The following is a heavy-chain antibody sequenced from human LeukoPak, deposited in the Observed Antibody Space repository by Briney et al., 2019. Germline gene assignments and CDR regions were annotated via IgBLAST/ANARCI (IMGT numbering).Heavy chain of an antibody. CDR2: IYYSGST. CDR3: ARERSYYYGSSYYYYMDV. J-gene: IGHJ6*03. CDR1: GGSISSGGYY. Sequence: PSETLSLTCTVSGGSISSGGYYSSWIRQHPGKGLEWIGYIYYSGSTYYNPSLKSRVTISVDTSKNQFSLKLSSVTAADTAVYYCARERSYYYGSSYYYYMDVWGKGTTVTVSS. D-gene: IGHD3-10*01. V-gene: IGHV4-31*03.